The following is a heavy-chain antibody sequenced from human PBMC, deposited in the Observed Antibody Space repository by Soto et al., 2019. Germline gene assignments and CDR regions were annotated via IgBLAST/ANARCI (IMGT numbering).Heavy chain of an antibody. CDR1: GDSVSSNSAA. D-gene: IGHD2-2*02. CDR2: TYYRSKWYN. V-gene: IGHV6-1*01. J-gene: IGHJ6*02. CDR3: ARVRAWGYCSSTSCYTFYYYGMDV. Sequence: KPSETLSLTCAIPGDSVSSNSAAWNWIRQSPSRGLEWLGRTYYRSKWYNDYAVSVKSRITINPDTSKNQFSLQLNSVTPEDTAVYYCARVRAWGYCSSTSCYTFYYYGMDVWGQGTTVTVSS.